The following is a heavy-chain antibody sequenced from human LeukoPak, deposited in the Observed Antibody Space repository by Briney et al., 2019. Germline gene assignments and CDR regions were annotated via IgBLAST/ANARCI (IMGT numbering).Heavy chain of an antibody. CDR2: IKQDGSEK. Sequence: AGGSLRLSCAASGFTFSSYWMSWVRQAPGKGLEWVANIKQDGSEKYYVDSVKGRFTISRDNAKNSLYLQMNSLRAEDTAVYYCASYYDSGGYYSDAFDIWGQGTMVTVSS. J-gene: IGHJ3*02. D-gene: IGHD3-22*01. CDR3: ASYYDSGGYYSDAFDI. CDR1: GFTFSSYW. V-gene: IGHV3-7*01.